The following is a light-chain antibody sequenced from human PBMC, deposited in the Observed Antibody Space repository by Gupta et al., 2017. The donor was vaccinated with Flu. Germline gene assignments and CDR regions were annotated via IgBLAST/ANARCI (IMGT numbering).Light chain of an antibody. J-gene: IGKJ4*01. V-gene: IGKV1-39*01. CDR2: AAS. Sequence: DIQMTQSPSSLSASVGDRVTMTCRASQSISTYLNWYQQKPGKAPKLLIYAASHLNGVMPPRFNGSGSGTDFTLTITELQPEDVATYYCQQWDRTLIIFGRGTTVEIE. CDR1: QSISTY. CDR3: QQWDRTLII.